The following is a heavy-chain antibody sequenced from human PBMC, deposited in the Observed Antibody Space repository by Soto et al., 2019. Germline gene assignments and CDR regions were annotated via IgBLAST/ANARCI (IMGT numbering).Heavy chain of an antibody. CDR1: GYSFTSYW. V-gene: IGHV5-51*01. Sequence: GECLKISCKGSGYSFTSYWIGWVRQMPGKGLEWMGMIYPSNSDTKYSPSFQGQVTISADKSIRTAYLQWSSLRASDSAMYYCARQMAPVTTFYYHYYGMDVWGQGTTVTVS. J-gene: IGHJ6*02. D-gene: IGHD4-17*01. CDR3: ARQMAPVTTFYYHYYGMDV. CDR2: IYPSNSDT.